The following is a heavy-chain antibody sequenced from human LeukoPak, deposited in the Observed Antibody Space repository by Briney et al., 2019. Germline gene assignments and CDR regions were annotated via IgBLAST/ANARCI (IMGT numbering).Heavy chain of an antibody. V-gene: IGHV4-39*01. D-gene: IGHD3-10*01. CDR3: ARIGIWFGELLPYSNWFDP. CDR1: GGSISSSSYY. CDR2: IYYSGST. J-gene: IGHJ5*02. Sequence: SETLSLTCTVSGGSISSSSYYWGWIRQPPGKGLEWIGSIYYSGSTYYNPSLKSRVTISADTSKNQFSLKLSSVTAADTAVYYCARIGIWFGELLPYSNWFDPWGQGTLVTVSS.